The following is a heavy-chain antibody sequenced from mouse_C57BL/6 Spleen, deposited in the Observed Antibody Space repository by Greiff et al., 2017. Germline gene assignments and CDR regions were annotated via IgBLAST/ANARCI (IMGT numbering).Heavy chain of an antibody. CDR2: IWSGGST. CDR1: GFSLTSYG. J-gene: IGHJ3*01. D-gene: IGHD1-1*01. CDR3: ARNGDYGSSLGAY. V-gene: IGHV2-2*01. Sequence: QVQLQQSGPGLVQPSQSLSITCTVSGFSLTSYGVHWVRQSPGKGLEWLGVIWSGGSTDYNAAFISRLSISKDNSKSQVFFKMNSLQADDTAIYYCARNGDYGSSLGAYWGQGTLVTVSA.